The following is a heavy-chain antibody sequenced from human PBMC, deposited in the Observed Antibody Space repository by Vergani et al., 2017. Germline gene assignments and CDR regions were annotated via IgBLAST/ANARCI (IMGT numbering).Heavy chain of an antibody. D-gene: IGHD3-22*01. Sequence: QVQLVQSGAEVKKPGASVKVSCKASGYTFTDYFMHWVRQAPGQGLEWMGWINPNSGGTNYAQKFQGRVTMTRDTSISTAYMELSRLRSDDTAVYYCARDLKGNYYDSSGYYPLPLDYWGQGTLVTVSS. CDR1: GYTFTDYF. CDR3: ARDLKGNYYDSSGYYPLPLDY. J-gene: IGHJ4*02. V-gene: IGHV1-2*02. CDR2: INPNSGGT.